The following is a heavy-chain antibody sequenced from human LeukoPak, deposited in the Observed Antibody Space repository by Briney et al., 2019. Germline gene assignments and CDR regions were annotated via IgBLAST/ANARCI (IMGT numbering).Heavy chain of an antibody. D-gene: IGHD6-13*01. CDR1: GFTFSSYG. V-gene: IGHV3-33*01. CDR3: ARGPYSSSDPAGFDY. CDR2: IWYDGSNK. J-gene: IGHJ4*02. Sequence: GRSLRLSCAASGFTFSSYGMHWVRQAPGKGLEWVAVIWYDGSNKYYAGSVKGRFTISRDNSKNTLYLQMNSLRAEDTAVYYCARGPYSSSDPAGFDYWGQGTLVTVSS.